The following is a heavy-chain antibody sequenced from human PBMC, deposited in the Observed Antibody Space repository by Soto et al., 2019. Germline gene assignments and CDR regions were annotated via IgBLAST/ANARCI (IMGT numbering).Heavy chain of an antibody. CDR3: ARLQYTVVTPIDM. Sequence: QVQLQESGPGLVKPSETLSLTCTVPSGSIRTSYWTWIRQFPGKRLEWIAHIHNSGITNSNPSLTSRVTISMDTSKNQISLRLTSVTAADTAMYFCARLQYTVVTPIDMWGQGTMVTVYS. V-gene: IGHV4-59*01. CDR2: IHNSGIT. D-gene: IGHD2-21*02. J-gene: IGHJ3*02. CDR1: SGSIRTSY.